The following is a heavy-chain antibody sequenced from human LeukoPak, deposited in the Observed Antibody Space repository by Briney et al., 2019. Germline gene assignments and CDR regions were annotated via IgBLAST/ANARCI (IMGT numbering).Heavy chain of an antibody. CDR2: ISYDGNNE. D-gene: IGHD4-17*01. CDR3: IVFGDSNH. V-gene: IGHV3-30*03. Sequence: GGSLRLSCAASGFTFRSYAMHWVRQAPGKGLEWVAVISYDGNNEFYADSVKGRFTISRDNSQNTLYLQINSLRVGDTAVYYCIVFGDSNHWGQGTLVTVSS. CDR1: GFTFRSYA. J-gene: IGHJ5*02.